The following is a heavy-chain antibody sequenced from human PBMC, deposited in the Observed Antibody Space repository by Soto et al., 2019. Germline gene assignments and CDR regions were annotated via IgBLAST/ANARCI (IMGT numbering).Heavy chain of an antibody. CDR1: GGSISSGGYY. V-gene: IGHV4-31*03. Sequence: QVQLQESGPGLVKPSQTLSLTCTVSGGSISSGGYYWSWIRQHPGKGLEWIGYIYYSGSTYYNPSLKSRVTISVDTSKHPFSLELSSVTAADTAVYYCARRPYSGSLMGAFDIWGQGTMVTVSS. J-gene: IGHJ3*02. CDR2: IYYSGST. D-gene: IGHD1-26*01. CDR3: ARRPYSGSLMGAFDI.